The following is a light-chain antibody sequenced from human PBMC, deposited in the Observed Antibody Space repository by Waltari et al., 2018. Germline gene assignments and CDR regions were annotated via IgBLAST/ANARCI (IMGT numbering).Light chain of an antibody. CDR3: QQYGTSHWT. J-gene: IGKJ1*01. CDR1: QRVASNY. CDR2: ATS. Sequence: VLLTQSPDTLSLSPGERATLSCRASQRVASNYLAWYQQKPGQAPRLLIYATSTRATGTPDRFSGSGSGTDFILTISRLDPEDFAVYFCQQYGTSHWTFGQGTRVEFK. V-gene: IGKV3-20*01.